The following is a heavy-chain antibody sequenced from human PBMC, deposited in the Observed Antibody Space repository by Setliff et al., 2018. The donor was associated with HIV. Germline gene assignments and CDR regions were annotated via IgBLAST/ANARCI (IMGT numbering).Heavy chain of an antibody. J-gene: IGHJ6*03. CDR3: VRGRIDTHWDYFKEYFFNYIDV. CDR2: VSYSGST. Sequence: PSETLSLTCTVSGDSSGINYWAWIRQPPGKGLEWIGSVSYSGSTLYNPSLKSRVTISVDTSKTQFSLRLNSLTATDTAVYFCVRGRIDTHWDYFKEYFFNYIDVWGQGTTVTVSS. D-gene: IGHD3-9*01. V-gene: IGHV4-39*07. CDR1: GDSSGINY.